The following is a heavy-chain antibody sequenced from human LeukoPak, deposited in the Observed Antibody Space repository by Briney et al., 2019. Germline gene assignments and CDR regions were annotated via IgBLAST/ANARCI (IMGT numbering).Heavy chain of an antibody. D-gene: IGHD2-15*01. Sequence: ASVKVSCRASGYTFTSYYMYWVRQAPGQGLEWMGIINPNRGSTSYAQKFQGRVTMTRDMSTSTVYMELSSLRSEDTAVYYCARADCSGGSCYSGDHYYFDYWGQGTLVTVSS. CDR2: INPNRGST. CDR3: ARADCSGGSCYSGDHYYFDY. CDR1: GYTFTSYY. J-gene: IGHJ4*02. V-gene: IGHV1-46*01.